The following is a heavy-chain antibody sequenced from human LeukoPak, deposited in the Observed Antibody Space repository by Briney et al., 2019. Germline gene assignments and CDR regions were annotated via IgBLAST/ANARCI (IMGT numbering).Heavy chain of an antibody. CDR1: GGSFSGYY. CDR2: INHSGST. V-gene: IGHV4-34*01. CDR3: ARESMSYYYYGMDV. Sequence: PSETLSLTVAVYGGSFSGYYWSWIRQPPGKGLEWIGEINHSGSTNYNPSLKSRVTISVDTSKNQFSLKLSSVTAADTAVYYCARESMSYYYYGMDVWGQGTTVSVSS. D-gene: IGHD2/OR15-2a*01. J-gene: IGHJ6*02.